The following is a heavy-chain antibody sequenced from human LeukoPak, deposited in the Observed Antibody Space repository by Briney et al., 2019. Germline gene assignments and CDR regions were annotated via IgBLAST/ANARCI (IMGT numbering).Heavy chain of an antibody. CDR3: ARDTGGSFDY. V-gene: IGHV3-53*01. D-gene: IGHD1-14*01. Sequence: GGSLRLSCAASGFTVSSNYMSWVRQAPGKGLEWASVIYSGGSTYYADSVKGRFTISRDNSKNTLYLQMNSLRAEDTAVYYCARDTGGSFDYWGQGTLATVSS. CDR1: GFTVSSNY. CDR2: IYSGGST. J-gene: IGHJ4*02.